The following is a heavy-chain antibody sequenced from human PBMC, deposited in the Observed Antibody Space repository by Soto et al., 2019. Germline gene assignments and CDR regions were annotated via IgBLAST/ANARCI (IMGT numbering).Heavy chain of an antibody. D-gene: IGHD6-6*01. CDR2: IWYDGSNK. CDR1: GFTFSTSG. CDR3: ARDKEYSSRRRNYYYGMDV. J-gene: IGHJ6*02. V-gene: IGHV3-33*01. Sequence: QEKLVESGGGVVQPGRSLRLSCAASGFTFSTSGMHWVRQVPGKVLEWVAVIWYDGSNKYYGDSVKGRFTISRDNSKNTLYLQMNSLRAEDTAVYYCARDKEYSSRRRNYYYGMDVWGQGTTVTVSS.